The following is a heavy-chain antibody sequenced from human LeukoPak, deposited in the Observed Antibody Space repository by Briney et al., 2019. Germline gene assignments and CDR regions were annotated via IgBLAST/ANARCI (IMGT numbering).Heavy chain of an antibody. D-gene: IGHD2-15*01. V-gene: IGHV4-61*02. J-gene: IGHJ2*01. CDR1: GGSISSGSYY. CDR3: ARGRGGSFPYWYFDL. CDR2: LYSSGST. Sequence: SETLSLTCTVSGGSISSGSYYWSWIRQPAGKGLEWIGRLYSSGSTNYNPSLKSRVTISVDTSENQFSLKLGSVTAADTAVYYCARGRGGSFPYWYFDLWGRGTLVTVSS.